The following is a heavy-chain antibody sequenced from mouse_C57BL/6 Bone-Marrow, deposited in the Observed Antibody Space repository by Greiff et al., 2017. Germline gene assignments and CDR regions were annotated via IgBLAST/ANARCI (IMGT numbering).Heavy chain of an antibody. V-gene: IGHV1-82*01. J-gene: IGHJ2*01. Sequence: QVQLQQSGPELVKPGASVKISCKASGYAFSSSWMNWVKQRPGKGLEWIGRIYPGDGDTNYNGKFKGKATLTADKSSSTAYMQLSSLTSEDSAVYFCAKLRLPYFDYWGQGTTLTVSS. CDR3: AKLRLPYFDY. CDR2: IYPGDGDT. D-gene: IGHD1-2*01. CDR1: GYAFSSSW.